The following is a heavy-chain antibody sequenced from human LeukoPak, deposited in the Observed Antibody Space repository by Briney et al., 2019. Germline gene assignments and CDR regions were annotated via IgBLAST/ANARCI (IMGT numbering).Heavy chain of an antibody. CDR3: ARTPGALGYYYYYMDV. CDR1: GGSTSSYY. CDR2: IYYSGNT. Sequence: SETLSLTSTVSGGSTSSYYWSWVCPPPGQGLGWIGYIYYSGNTNYNPSVKSRVTISVDTSKNQLSLKMSTVTAADTAVYYCARTPGALGYYYYYMDVWGKGTPVTVSS. V-gene: IGHV4-59*01. J-gene: IGHJ6*03. D-gene: IGHD3-10*01.